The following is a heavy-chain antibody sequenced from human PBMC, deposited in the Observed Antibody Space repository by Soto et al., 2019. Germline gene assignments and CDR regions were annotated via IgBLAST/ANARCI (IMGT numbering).Heavy chain of an antibody. Sequence: VQLMQSGAEVKKPGASVKVSCKASGDTFTDYYIHWVRQAPGQGLEWMGTVNPSGGHTTYAQNFLGRVTMTRDTSTSTLYMELTSLTSDDTAIYYCARGGHVVVVTAALDYWGQGTLVTVSS. CDR3: ARGGHVVVVTAALDY. V-gene: IGHV1-46*01. J-gene: IGHJ4*02. CDR1: GDTFTDYY. D-gene: IGHD2-21*02. CDR2: VNPSGGHT.